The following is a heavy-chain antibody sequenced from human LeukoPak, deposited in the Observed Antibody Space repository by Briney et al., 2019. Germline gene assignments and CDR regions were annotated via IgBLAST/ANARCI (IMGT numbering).Heavy chain of an antibody. D-gene: IGHD3-10*01. J-gene: IGHJ5*02. Sequence: SETLSLTCTVSGGCISSNYCSWIRQPPGKGQEWIGYVYYSGRTNYNSSLKSRVTISVDTSKNQFSLKLSSVTAADTAVYYCARAPGYYGSGSYPNWFDPWGQGTLVTVSS. CDR3: ARAPGYYGSGSYPNWFDP. V-gene: IGHV4-59*01. CDR2: VYYSGRT. CDR1: GGCISSNY.